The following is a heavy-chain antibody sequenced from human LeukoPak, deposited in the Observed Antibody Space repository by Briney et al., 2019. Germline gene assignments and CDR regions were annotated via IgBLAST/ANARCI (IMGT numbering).Heavy chain of an antibody. CDR3: AKQGIAAEGGY. CDR2: ISGSGSTI. V-gene: IGHV3-48*03. J-gene: IGHJ4*02. D-gene: IGHD6-13*01. CDR1: GFTFSSYE. Sequence: GGSLRLSCAASGFTFSSYEMNWVRQAPGKGLEWVSYISGSGSTIYYADSVKGRFTISRDNAKNSLYLQMNSLRAEDTAVYYCAKQGIAAEGGYWGQGTLVTVSS.